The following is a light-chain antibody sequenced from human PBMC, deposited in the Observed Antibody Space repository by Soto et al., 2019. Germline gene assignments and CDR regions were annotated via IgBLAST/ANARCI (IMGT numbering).Light chain of an antibody. V-gene: IGKV1-5*01. Sequence: QITQSPSTLPASVGDPVTITCRANQSISNWLAGYQQKPWSPPKLLCYHASTLDSGVPSTFSGSGSGTEFTLTIFRLQPDDFATYYCQQYMSNSFGQGTTVEIK. J-gene: IGKJ1*01. CDR2: HAS. CDR3: QQYMSNS. CDR1: QSISNW.